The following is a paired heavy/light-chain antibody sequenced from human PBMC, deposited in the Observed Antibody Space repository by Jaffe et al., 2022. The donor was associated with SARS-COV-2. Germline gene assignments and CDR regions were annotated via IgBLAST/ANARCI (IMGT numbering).Light chain of an antibody. V-gene: IGKV3-20*01. Sequence: IVLTQSPGTLSLSPGERATLSCRASQSVSSRYLAWYQQKPGQAPRLLIYGASSRATGIPDRFSGSGSGTDFTLTISRLEPEDFAVYYCQQYGRSLTFGGGTKVEIK. J-gene: IGKJ4*01. CDR2: GAS. CDR1: QSVSSRY. CDR3: QQYGRSLT.
Heavy chain of an antibody. J-gene: IGHJ5*02. Sequence: QITLKESGPALVRPTQTLTLTCIFSGFSISTNGVGVGWIRQPPGKALEWLALIYWDDDKRYSPSLKSRLTITKDTSKSQVVLTMTNMDPVDTATYYCAHMFYYGSGNLYWFDPWGQGTLVTVSS. V-gene: IGHV2-5*02. D-gene: IGHD3-10*01. CDR2: IYWDDDK. CDR3: AHMFYYGSGNLYWFDP. CDR1: GFSISTNGVG.